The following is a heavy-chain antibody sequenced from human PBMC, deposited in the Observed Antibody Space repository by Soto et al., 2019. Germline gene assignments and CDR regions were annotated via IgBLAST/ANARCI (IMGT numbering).Heavy chain of an antibody. CDR1: GYTFTSYD. CDR3: ARAEPAALRWGYYYYYMDV. J-gene: IGHJ6*03. CDR2: MNPNSGNT. V-gene: IGHV1-8*01. Sequence: ASVKVSCKASGYTFTSYDINWVRQATGQGLEWMGWMNPNSGNTGYAQKFQGRVTMTRNTSISTAYMELSSLRSEDTAVYYCARAEPAALRWGYYYYYMDVWGKGTTVTVSS. D-gene: IGHD2-2*01.